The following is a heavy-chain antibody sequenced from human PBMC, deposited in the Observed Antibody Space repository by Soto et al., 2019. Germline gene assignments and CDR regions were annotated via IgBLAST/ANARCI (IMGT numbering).Heavy chain of an antibody. D-gene: IGHD2-15*01. J-gene: IGHJ4*02. CDR1: GFTVSSSY. V-gene: IGHV3-66*01. CDR3: ASGYSCSGGSCR. CDR2: IYSAGNT. Sequence: VQLLESVGGLVQPGGSLRLSCAASGFTVSSSYISWVRQAPGKGLEWVSVIYSAGNTFYADSVKDRFTISRDNSKSTLYLQMNSLRVADTAVYYCASGYSCSGGSCRWGQGTRVGVSS.